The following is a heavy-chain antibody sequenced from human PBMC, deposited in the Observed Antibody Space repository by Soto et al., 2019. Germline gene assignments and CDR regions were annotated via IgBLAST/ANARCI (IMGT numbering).Heavy chain of an antibody. J-gene: IGHJ4*02. CDR3: ARHPGASFDY. D-gene: IGHD7-27*01. CDR1: GCSISSYY. Sequence: QVQLQESGPGLVKPSETLSLTCTVSGCSISSYYWSWLRQSPGKRLEWIGYIHYSGITKYNPSLKSRVTISLDTSKNQFSLKLSSVTAADSAVYYCARHPGASFDYGGQGTLVTVSS. V-gene: IGHV4-59*01. CDR2: IHYSGIT.